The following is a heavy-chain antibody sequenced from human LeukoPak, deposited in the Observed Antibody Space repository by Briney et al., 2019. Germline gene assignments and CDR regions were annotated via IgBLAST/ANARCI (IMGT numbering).Heavy chain of an antibody. D-gene: IGHD6-6*01. V-gene: IGHV4-61*02. CDR2: IYTSGST. Sequence: SQTLSLTYTVSGGSISSGSYYWSWIRQPAGKGLEWIGRIYTSGSTNYNPSLKSRVTISVDTSKNQFSLKLSSVTAADTAVYYCARHSTSKGIDIWGQGTMVTVSS. CDR3: ARHSTSKGIDI. CDR1: GGSISSGSYY. J-gene: IGHJ3*02.